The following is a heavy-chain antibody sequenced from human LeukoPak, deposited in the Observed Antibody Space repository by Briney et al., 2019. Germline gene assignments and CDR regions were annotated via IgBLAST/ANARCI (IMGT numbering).Heavy chain of an antibody. V-gene: IGHV3-48*04. CDR2: ISGSSSTI. Sequence: GGSLRLSCVASGFTFSTYSMNWVRQAPGKGLEWVSYISGSSSTIYYADSVKGRFTISRDNAKNSLYLQMNSLRAEDTAVYYCARAIAAAEDYWGQGTLVTVSS. D-gene: IGHD6-13*01. CDR3: ARAIAAAEDY. CDR1: GFTFSTYS. J-gene: IGHJ4*02.